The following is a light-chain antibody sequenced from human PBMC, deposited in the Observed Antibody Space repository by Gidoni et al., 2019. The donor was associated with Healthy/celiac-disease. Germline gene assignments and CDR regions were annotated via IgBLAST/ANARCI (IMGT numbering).Light chain of an antibody. CDR1: NIGSKS. J-gene: IGLJ3*02. Sequence: SYVLTQPPSVSVAPGQTARITCGGNNIGSKSVHWYQQKPGQAPVLVVYDDSARPSGIPARFSGSNSGNTATLTISRVEAGDDADYYCQVWDSSSDHRVFGGGTKLTVL. CDR2: DDS. V-gene: IGLV3-21*02. CDR3: QVWDSSSDHRV.